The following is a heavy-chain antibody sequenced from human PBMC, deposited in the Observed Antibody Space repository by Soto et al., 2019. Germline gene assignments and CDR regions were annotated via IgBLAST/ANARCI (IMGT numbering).Heavy chain of an antibody. Sequence: GGSLRLSCTTSGFTFSDYAMSWVRQAPGKGLEWVSSISGSGDSAYYADSVKGRFTISRDNSKNTLYLQINSLRAEDTAVYYCAKERSDHRIAAAAIDYWGQGAQVTVSS. D-gene: IGHD6-25*01. CDR2: ISGSGDSA. CDR3: AKERSDHRIAAAAIDY. CDR1: GFTFSDYA. J-gene: IGHJ4*02. V-gene: IGHV3-23*01.